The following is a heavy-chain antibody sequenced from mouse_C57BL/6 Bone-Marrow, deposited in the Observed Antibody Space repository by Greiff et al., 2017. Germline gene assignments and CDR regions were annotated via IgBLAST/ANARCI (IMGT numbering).Heavy chain of an antibody. CDR2: IYPRDGST. V-gene: IGHV1-78*01. J-gene: IGHJ2*01. CDR1: GYTFTDHT. Sequence: QVHVKQSDAELVKPGASVKISCKVSGYTFTDHTINWMKQRPEQGLEWIGDIYPRDGSTKYNEKFKGKATLTVDKSSSTAYMQLNSLTSEDSAVYFCARSATVVAPYFDDWGQGTTLTVSS. D-gene: IGHD1-1*01. CDR3: ARSATVVAPYFDD.